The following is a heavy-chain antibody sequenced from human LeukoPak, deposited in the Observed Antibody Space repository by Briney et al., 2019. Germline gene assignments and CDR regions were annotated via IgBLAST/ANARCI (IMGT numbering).Heavy chain of an antibody. CDR2: IYTSGST. CDR1: GGSINSYY. CDR3: ASSPLHSSGYYSNDAFDI. D-gene: IGHD3-22*01. J-gene: IGHJ3*02. V-gene: IGHV4-4*07. Sequence: SETLSLTCTVSGGSINSYYWSWIRQPARKGLEWIGRIYTSGSTNYNPSLKSRVTMSVDTSKNQFSLKLSSVTAADTAVYYCASSPLHSSGYYSNDAFDIWGQGTMVTVSS.